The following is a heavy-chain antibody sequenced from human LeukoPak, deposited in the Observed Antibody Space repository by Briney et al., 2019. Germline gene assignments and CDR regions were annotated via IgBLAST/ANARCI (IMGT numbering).Heavy chain of an antibody. CDR3: AKGDGSGSFLIDY. Sequence: PGGSLRLSCVASGFTFSSKSLHWVRQPPGRGLECVSFISSDGSRKYYGDFVEGRFTVSRDNSMHTLYLQVDTLRAEDTAMYYCAKGDGSGSFLIDYWGQGTLVTVSS. J-gene: IGHJ4*02. D-gene: IGHD3-10*01. CDR1: GFTFSSKS. V-gene: IGHV3-30-3*01. CDR2: ISSDGSRK.